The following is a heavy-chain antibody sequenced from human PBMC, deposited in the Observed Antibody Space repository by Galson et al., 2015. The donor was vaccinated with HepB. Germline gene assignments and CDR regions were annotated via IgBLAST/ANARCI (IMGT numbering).Heavy chain of an antibody. CDR2: INDGSGNT. D-gene: IGHD3-10*01. J-gene: IGHJ3*02. CDR3: ARDRPPPVISGALDI. CDR1: GYTFNNHA. Sequence: KAAGYTFNNHALHWVRQAPGLGLEWMGWINDGSGNTRYSEKFQGRVTITVDTSANTVYMELSSLRSEDTAVYYCARDRPPPVISGALDIWGQGTMVSVSS. V-gene: IGHV1-3*01.